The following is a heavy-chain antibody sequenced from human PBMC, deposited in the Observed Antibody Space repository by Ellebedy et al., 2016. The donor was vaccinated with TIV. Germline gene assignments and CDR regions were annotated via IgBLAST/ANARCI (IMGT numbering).Heavy chain of an antibody. Sequence: GGSLRLSCAASGFTFSSYAMHWVRQAPGKGLEWVSGISASGGSTYYADSVKGRLTISRDNSKNTLYLQMNSLRAEDTAVYYCAREWGWGDAFDIWGQGTMVTVSS. J-gene: IGHJ3*02. V-gene: IGHV3-23*01. D-gene: IGHD3-16*01. CDR3: AREWGWGDAFDI. CDR1: GFTFSSYA. CDR2: ISASGGST.